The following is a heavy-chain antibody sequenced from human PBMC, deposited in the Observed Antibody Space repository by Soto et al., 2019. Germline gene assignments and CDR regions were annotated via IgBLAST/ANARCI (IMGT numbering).Heavy chain of an antibody. CDR1: GGSFSGYY. CDR3: ARGQTPVWGSYRFRGDAFDI. V-gene: IGHV4-34*01. Sequence: PSETLSLTCAVYGGSFSGYYWSWIRQPPGKGLEWIGEINHSGSTNYNPSLKSRSTVSIDTSKNQFSLKLSSVTAADTAVYYCARGQTPVWGSYRFRGDAFDIWGQGTMVTVSS. D-gene: IGHD3-16*02. J-gene: IGHJ3*02. CDR2: INHSGST.